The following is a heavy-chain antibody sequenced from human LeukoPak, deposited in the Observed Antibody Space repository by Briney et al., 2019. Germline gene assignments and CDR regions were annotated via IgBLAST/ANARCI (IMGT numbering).Heavy chain of an antibody. CDR2: ISYDGSNK. CDR3: AKDQQLWLIDY. Sequence: GGSLRLSCAASRFTFSSYGMHWVRQAPGKGLEWVAVISYDGSNKYYADSVKGRFTISRDNSKNTLYLQMNSLRAEDTAVYYSAKDQQLWLIDYWGQGTLVTVSS. J-gene: IGHJ4*02. CDR1: RFTFSSYG. V-gene: IGHV3-30*18. D-gene: IGHD5-18*01.